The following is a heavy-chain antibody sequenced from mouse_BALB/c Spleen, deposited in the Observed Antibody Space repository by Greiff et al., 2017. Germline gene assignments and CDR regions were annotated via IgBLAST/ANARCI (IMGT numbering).Heavy chain of an antibody. Sequence: EVKLQESGGGLVQPGGSLKLSCAASGFTFSSYGMSWVRQTPDKRLELVATINSNGGSTYYPDSVKGRFTISRDNAKNTLYLQMSSLKSEDTAMYYCAREGANYAMDYWGQGTSVTVSS. CDR2: INSNGGST. CDR1: GFTFSSYG. J-gene: IGHJ4*01. CDR3: AREGANYAMDY. V-gene: IGHV5-6-3*01. D-gene: IGHD3-1*01.